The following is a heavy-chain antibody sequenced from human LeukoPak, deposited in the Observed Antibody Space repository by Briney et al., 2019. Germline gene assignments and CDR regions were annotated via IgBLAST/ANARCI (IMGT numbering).Heavy chain of an antibody. Sequence: SETLSLTCAVSGYSISSGYYWGWIRQPPGKGLEWIGSVYHSGSTYYNPSLKSRVTISVDTSKNQFSLKLSSVTAADTAVYYCATLYYDFWSFDYWGQGTLVTVSS. CDR3: ATLYYDFWSFDY. J-gene: IGHJ4*02. CDR1: GYSISSGYY. D-gene: IGHD3-3*01. CDR2: VYHSGST. V-gene: IGHV4-38-2*01.